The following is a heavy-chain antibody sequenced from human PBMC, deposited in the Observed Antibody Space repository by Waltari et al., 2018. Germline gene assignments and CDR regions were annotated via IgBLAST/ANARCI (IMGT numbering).Heavy chain of an antibody. Sequence: QVQLVQSGAEVKKPGASVKVSCKASGYTFTGYSMHWVRQAPGQGLEWMGWIDPDSGGTHYAQKFQGRVTKTRDTSTSTAYMELSRLRSDDTAVYYCARAHRTTVTTVSSYWGQGTLVTVSS. J-gene: IGHJ4*02. CDR2: IDPDSGGT. CDR3: ARAHRTTVTTVSSY. D-gene: IGHD4-17*01. CDR1: GYTFTGYS. V-gene: IGHV1-2*02.